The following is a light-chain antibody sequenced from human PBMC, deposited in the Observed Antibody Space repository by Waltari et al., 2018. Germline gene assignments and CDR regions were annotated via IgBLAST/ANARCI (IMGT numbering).Light chain of an antibody. V-gene: IGKV3-11*01. J-gene: IGKJ5*01. CDR1: QSVSSY. CDR3: QVRNNWPPIT. Sequence: ENVLTQSPATLSLSPGERATLSCRASQSVSSYLAWYQQKRGQAPRLLIYDASNRATGIPARFSGSGSGTDFTLTISSLEPEDFAVYYCQVRNNWPPITFGQGTRLEIK. CDR2: DAS.